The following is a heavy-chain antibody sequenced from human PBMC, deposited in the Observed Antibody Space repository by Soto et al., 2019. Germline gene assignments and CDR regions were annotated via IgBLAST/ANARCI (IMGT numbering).Heavy chain of an antibody. J-gene: IGHJ5*02. CDR1: GDSFSGYY. Sequence: QVQLRESGPGLVKPSETLSLTCTVSGDSFSGYYWGWIRQPAGKGLEWIGRIYTSGSTDYNPSLTSRVTMSVDTSKNQFSLRLSSVTAADTAVYYCAREAAEVVGDGYWFDPWGQGTLVTVSS. D-gene: IGHD6-13*01. CDR3: AREAAEVVGDGYWFDP. CDR2: IYTSGST. V-gene: IGHV4-4*07.